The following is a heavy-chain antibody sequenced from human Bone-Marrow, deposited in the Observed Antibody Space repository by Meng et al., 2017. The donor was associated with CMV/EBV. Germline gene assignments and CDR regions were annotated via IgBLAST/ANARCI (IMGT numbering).Heavy chain of an antibody. CDR1: GFTFTNYW. CDR2: VNQDGRDE. V-gene: IGHV3-7*01. J-gene: IGHJ4*02. CDR3: VSTSGQ. D-gene: IGHD3-16*01. Sequence: GESLKISCVASGFTFTNYWMMWLRQAPGKGLEWVATVNQDGRDEFYLDSVKGRFTTSADKAKSSVFLQMNSLGAEDTAVYYCVSTSGQWGQGALVAVSS.